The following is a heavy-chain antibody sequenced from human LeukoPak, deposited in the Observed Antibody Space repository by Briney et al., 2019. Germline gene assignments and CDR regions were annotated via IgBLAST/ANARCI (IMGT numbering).Heavy chain of an antibody. J-gene: IGHJ3*02. CDR3: ARGRSITLLRGVAMSDGFDI. D-gene: IGHD3-10*01. CDR2: TDTSGRYV. Sequence: NPGGSLRLSCAASGFTFSNYGMNWVRQAPGKGLEWVSFTDTSGRYVYYGDSVKGRFTIPRDNAKNLLFLQMNGLRAEDTALYYCARGRSITLLRGVAMSDGFDIWGQGAMVAVSS. V-gene: IGHV3-21*06. CDR1: GFTFSNYG.